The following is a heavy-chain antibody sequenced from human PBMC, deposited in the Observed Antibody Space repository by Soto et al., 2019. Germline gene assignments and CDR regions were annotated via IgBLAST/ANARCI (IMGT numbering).Heavy chain of an antibody. CDR3: ARDQYSGYRRALYYFDY. CDR2: IKQDGSEK. J-gene: IGHJ4*02. Sequence: GGSLRLSCAASGFTFSSYWMSWVRQAPGKGLEWVANIKQDGSEKYYVDSVKGRFTISRDNAKNSLYLQMNSLRAEDTAVYYCARDQYSGYRRALYYFDYWGQGTLVTVSS. CDR1: GFTFSSYW. D-gene: IGHD5-12*01. V-gene: IGHV3-7*01.